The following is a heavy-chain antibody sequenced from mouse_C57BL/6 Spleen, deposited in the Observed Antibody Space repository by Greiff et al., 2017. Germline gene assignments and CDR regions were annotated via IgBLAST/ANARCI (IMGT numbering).Heavy chain of an antibody. CDR3: ARSPLYSNYFFAY. V-gene: IGHV5-4*03. D-gene: IGHD2-5*01. Sequence: DVMLVESGGGLVKPGGSLKLSCAASRFTFSSYAMPWVRQTPEKRLEWVATISDGGSYTYYPANVKGRFTISRDNAKNNLYLQMSHLQSEDTAMYYWARSPLYSNYFFAYWGQGTLVTVSA. CDR2: ISDGGSYT. J-gene: IGHJ3*01. CDR1: RFTFSSYA.